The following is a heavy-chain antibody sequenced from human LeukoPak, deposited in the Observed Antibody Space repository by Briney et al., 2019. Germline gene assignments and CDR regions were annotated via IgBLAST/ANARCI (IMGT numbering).Heavy chain of an antibody. CDR2: ISYDGSNK. V-gene: IGHV3-30*04. J-gene: IGHJ4*02. D-gene: IGHD2-15*01. CDR3: ASTPNGVAAIYFDY. Sequence: GGSLRLSCAASGFIFSNYAMHWVRQAPGKRLEWVAVISYDGSNKYYADSVKGRFTISRDNAKNTLYLQMNSLRAGDTAVYYCASTPNGVAAIYFDYWGQGTLVTVSS. CDR1: GFIFSNYA.